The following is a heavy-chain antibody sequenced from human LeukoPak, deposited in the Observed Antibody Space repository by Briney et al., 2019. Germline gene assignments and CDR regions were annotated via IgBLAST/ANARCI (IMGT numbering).Heavy chain of an antibody. CDR2: ISGSGGTT. CDR1: GFTFSSYA. V-gene: IGHV3-23*01. D-gene: IGHD2-2*01. CDR3: AKENVAAALPGNWFDP. J-gene: IGHJ5*02. Sequence: GGSLRLSCAVSGFTFSSYAMSWVRQAPGKGLEWVSGISGSGGTTYYADSVKGRFTISRDNSKKTLYLQMNGLRAEDTAVYYCAKENVAAALPGNWFDPWGQGTLVTVSS.